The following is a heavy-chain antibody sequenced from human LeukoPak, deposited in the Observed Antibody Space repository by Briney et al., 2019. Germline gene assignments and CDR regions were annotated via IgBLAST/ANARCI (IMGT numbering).Heavy chain of an antibody. CDR1: GFTFSSYA. Sequence: GGSLRLSCAASGFTFSSYAMHWGRQAPGKGLEWVAVISYDGSNKYYADSVKGRFTISRDNSKNTLYLQMNSLRAEDTAVYYCARSPTVTTPPGYWGQGTLVAVSS. J-gene: IGHJ4*02. CDR3: ARSPTVTTPPGY. CDR2: ISYDGSNK. D-gene: IGHD4-17*01. V-gene: IGHV3-30-3*01.